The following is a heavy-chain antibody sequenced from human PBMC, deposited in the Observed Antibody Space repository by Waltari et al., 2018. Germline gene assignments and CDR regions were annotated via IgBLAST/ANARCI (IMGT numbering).Heavy chain of an antibody. CDR2: IKQDGSEK. Sequence: EVQLVESGGGLVQPGGSLRLSCAASGFTFSSYWMSWVRQAPGKGLGWVANIKQDGSEKYYGDSVKGRCTISRDNAKNSLYLQMNSLRAEDTAVYYCAKEDNAHLYSSSPVDYWGQGTLVTVSS. D-gene: IGHD6-6*01. J-gene: IGHJ4*02. V-gene: IGHV3-7*01. CDR1: GFTFSSYW. CDR3: AKEDNAHLYSSSPVDY.